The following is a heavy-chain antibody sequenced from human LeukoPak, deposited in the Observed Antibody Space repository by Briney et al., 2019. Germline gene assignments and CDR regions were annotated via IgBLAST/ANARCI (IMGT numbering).Heavy chain of an antibody. CDR2: ISGFGFSR. J-gene: IGHJ4*02. CDR3: ARWDSKAPIIVALFDN. Sequence: CLRLSCVTSVLALRSYAIHSVREAPGKRLKSWAVISGFGFSRYYAESVKGRFTISRDSSKSTVSMDISDLRSEDTAVYHCARWDSKAPIIVALFDNWGQGTLVTVSS. CDR1: VLALRSYA. D-gene: IGHD3-16*02. V-gene: IGHV3-30*15.